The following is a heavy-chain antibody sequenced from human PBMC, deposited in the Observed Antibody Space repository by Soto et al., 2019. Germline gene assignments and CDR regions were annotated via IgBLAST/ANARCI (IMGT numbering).Heavy chain of an antibody. Sequence: SETLSLTCTVSGGSISSSSYYWGWIRQPPGKGLEWIGSIYYSGSTYYNPSLKSRVTISVDTSKNQFSLKLSSVTAADTAVYYCARPIGYCSGGSCYEEWFDPWGQGTLVTSPQ. CDR2: IYYSGST. D-gene: IGHD2-15*01. CDR3: ARPIGYCSGGSCYEEWFDP. V-gene: IGHV4-39*01. J-gene: IGHJ5*02. CDR1: GGSISSSSYY.